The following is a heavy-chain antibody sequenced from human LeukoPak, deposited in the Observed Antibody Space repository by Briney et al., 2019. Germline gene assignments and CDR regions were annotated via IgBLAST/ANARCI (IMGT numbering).Heavy chain of an antibody. J-gene: IGHJ4*02. D-gene: IGHD5-18*01. CDR3: ATIKRGDIFGFFDF. Sequence: SETLSLTCTVSGGSISSHYWGWIRQPPGKGLEWIAYPRDTGGTKANPSLESRVALSADTSKNQFSLRLTSVTAADTAIYYCATIKRGDIFGFFDFWGQGILVTVSS. V-gene: IGHV4-59*11. CDR2: PRDTGGT. CDR1: GGSISSHY.